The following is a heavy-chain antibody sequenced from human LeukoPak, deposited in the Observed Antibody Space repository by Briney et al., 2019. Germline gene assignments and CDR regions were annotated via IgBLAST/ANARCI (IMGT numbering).Heavy chain of an antibody. Sequence: SETLSLTCAVHGGPLSCFYWNWIRQPPGKGLEWIGESNHSGSTNYNPSLKSRVTISVDTSKDQFSLKLTSVTAADTAVYYCARGKFYDSSGYRPYYFYYYMDVWGKGTTVTVSS. CDR2: SNHSGST. D-gene: IGHD3-22*01. CDR3: ARGKFYDSSGYRPYYFYYYMDV. V-gene: IGHV4-34*01. CDR1: GGPLSCFY. J-gene: IGHJ6*03.